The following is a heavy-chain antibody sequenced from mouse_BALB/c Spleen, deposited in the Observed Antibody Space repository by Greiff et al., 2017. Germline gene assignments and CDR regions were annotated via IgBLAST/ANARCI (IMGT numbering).Heavy chain of an antibody. J-gene: IGHJ4*01. CDR1: GFNIKDTY. CDR2: IDPANGNT. D-gene: IGHD1-1*02. CDR3: ASVDYDYAMDY. V-gene: IGHV14-3*02. Sequence: VHVKQSGAELVKPGASVKLSCTASGFNIKDTYMHWVKQRPEQGLEWIGRIDPANGNTKYDPKFQGKATITADTSSNTAYLQLSSLTSEDTAVYYCASVDYDYAMDYWGQGTSVTVSS.